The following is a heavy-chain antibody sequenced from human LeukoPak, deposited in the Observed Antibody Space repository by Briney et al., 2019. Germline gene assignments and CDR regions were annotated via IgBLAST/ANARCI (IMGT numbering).Heavy chain of an antibody. CDR2: IWYDGSNK. V-gene: IGHV3-33*06. Sequence: PGRSLRLSCAASGFTFSSYGMHWVRQAPGKGLEWVAVIWYDGSNKYYADSVKGRFTISRDNSKNTLYLQMNSLRTEDTAVYYCAKEGGSGYYLGWGQGTLVTVSS. CDR3: AKEGGSGYYLG. CDR1: GFTFSSYG. J-gene: IGHJ4*02. D-gene: IGHD3-22*01.